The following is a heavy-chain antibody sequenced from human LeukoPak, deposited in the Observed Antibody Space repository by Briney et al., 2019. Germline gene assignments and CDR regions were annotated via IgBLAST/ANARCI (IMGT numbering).Heavy chain of an antibody. V-gene: IGHV4-61*10. CDR1: GGSISSGSYY. J-gene: IGHJ6*03. CDR2: IYYSGST. D-gene: IGHD3-10*01. CDR3: ARVGVRGVIAYYYYYMDV. Sequence: SETLSLTCTVSGGSISSGSYYWSWIRQPAGKGLEWIGYIYYSGSTNYNPSLKSRVTISVDTSKNQFSLKLSSVTAADTAVYYCARVGVRGVIAYYYYYMDVWGKGTTVTISS.